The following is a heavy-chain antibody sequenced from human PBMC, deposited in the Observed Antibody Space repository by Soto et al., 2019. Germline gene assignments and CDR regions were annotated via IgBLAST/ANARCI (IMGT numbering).Heavy chain of an antibody. CDR2: NSYDGTDT. CDR1: GFIFSHYG. Sequence: QVQLVESGGGVVQPGRSLRLSCAASGFIFSHYGMHWVRLAPGKGREWVAFNSYDGTDTFYAESVKGRFTVSWDNRLHLQMGSRRSADPAVYYCVRVSLVSVPGRLDNGCQGTPVTVSS. J-gene: IGHJ4*02. D-gene: IGHD6-19*01. CDR3: VRVSLVSVPGRLDN. V-gene: IGHV3-30*03.